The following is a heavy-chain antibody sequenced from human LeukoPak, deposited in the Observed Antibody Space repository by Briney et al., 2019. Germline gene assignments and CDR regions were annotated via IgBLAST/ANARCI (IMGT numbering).Heavy chain of an antibody. J-gene: IGHJ4*02. V-gene: IGHV3-7*01. Sequence: GGPLRLSCAASGFTFTDHWMNWVRQAPGEGLEWGSNMNVDGGVTYYVDSVKGRFTISRDNAKNTVYLQLDSLRADNTAIYYCARSLSPAVDNYWGQGTLVTVSS. D-gene: IGHD2-2*01. CDR2: MNVDGGVT. CDR3: ARSLSPAVDNY. CDR1: GFTFTDHW.